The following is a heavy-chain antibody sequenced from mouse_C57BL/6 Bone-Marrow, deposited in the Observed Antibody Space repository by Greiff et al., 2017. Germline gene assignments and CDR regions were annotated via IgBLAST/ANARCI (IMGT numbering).Heavy chain of an antibody. J-gene: IGHJ4*01. Sequence: QVQLQQPGAELVKPGASVKLSCKASGYTFTSYWMHWVKQRPGQGLEWIGMIHPNSGSTNYNEKFKSKATLTVAKSSSTAYMQLSSLTSEDSAVYYCAKGAGNRAVIVDYWGQGTSVTVSS. V-gene: IGHV1-64*01. CDR2: IHPNSGST. D-gene: IGHD1-1*01. CDR1: GYTFTSYW. CDR3: AKGAGNRAVIVDY.